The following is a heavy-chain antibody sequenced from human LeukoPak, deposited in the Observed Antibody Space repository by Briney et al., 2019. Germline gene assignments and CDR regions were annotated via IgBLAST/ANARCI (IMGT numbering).Heavy chain of an antibody. CDR2: ISSSGSTL. D-gene: IGHD2-8*01. V-gene: IGHV3-48*03. Sequence: GGSLRLSCAASGFTFSSCEMNWVRQAPGKGLEWVSYISSSGSTLNYADSVKGRFTISRDNARSSLYLQMNSLRAEDTAVYYCANGNRCTSPNCLGYYYFYMDVWGKGTTVTVSS. CDR3: ANGNRCTSPNCLGYYYFYMDV. J-gene: IGHJ6*03. CDR1: GFTFSSCE.